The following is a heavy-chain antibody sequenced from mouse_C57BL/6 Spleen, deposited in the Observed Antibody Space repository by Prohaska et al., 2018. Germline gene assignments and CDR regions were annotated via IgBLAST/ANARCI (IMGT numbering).Heavy chain of an antibody. CDR1: GFTFSDYG. CDR3: ARDPHFDY. J-gene: IGHJ2*01. Sequence: EVQLVESGGGLVKPGGSLKLSCAASGFTFSDYGMHWVRQAPEKGLEWVSYSSSGSSTSYYADTVKGRFTISRDNAKNTLFLQMTSLRSEDTAMYYCARDPHFDYWGQGTTLTVTS. V-gene: IGHV5-17*01. CDR2: SSSGSSTS.